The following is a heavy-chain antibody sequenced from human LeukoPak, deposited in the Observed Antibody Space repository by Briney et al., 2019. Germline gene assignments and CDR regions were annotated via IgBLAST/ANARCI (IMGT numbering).Heavy chain of an antibody. V-gene: IGHV3-74*01. CDR2: ISTDGYTT. D-gene: IGHD6-19*01. CDR1: GLAFSAYK. CDR3: AKANGWYGRGYFDL. J-gene: IGHJ2*01. Sequence: GGSLRLSCAASGLAFSAYKMHWVRQAPRKGLVWVSRISTDGYTTDYADFVQGRFTASRDNTKSTWSLEMNSLRAEDTAVYYCAKANGWYGRGYFDLWGRGTLVSVSS.